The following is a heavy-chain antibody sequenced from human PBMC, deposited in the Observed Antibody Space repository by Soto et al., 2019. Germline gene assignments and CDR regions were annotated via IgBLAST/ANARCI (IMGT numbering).Heavy chain of an antibody. J-gene: IGHJ4*02. V-gene: IGHV3-30-3*01. CDR3: ARDGLGYCISTSFYARGYVDY. CDR2: ISYDGSNK. CDR1: GFSFSSYA. Sequence: QVQLVESGGGVVQSGRSLRLSCAASGFSFSSYAMHWVRQAPGKGLEWVAVISYDGSNKYYADSVKGRFTISRDNSKNXLXLXXNSLRAEDTAVYYCARDGLGYCISTSFYARGYVDYWGQGTLVTVSS. D-gene: IGHD2-2*01.